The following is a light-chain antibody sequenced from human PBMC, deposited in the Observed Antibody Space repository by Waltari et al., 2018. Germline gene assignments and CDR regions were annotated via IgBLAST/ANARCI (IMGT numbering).Light chain of an antibody. Sequence: QSVLTQPPSVSGTSGQTIPIPCSGSNSNIARNFVYWYQQLPGAPPRLLIYRNHHRPSGIPGRFSGSKSVPSASLAISGLRSDDEGDYFCSTWNNDLGGFVLFGEGTRLTVL. CDR3: STWNNDLGGFVL. CDR2: RNH. J-gene: IGLJ2*01. CDR1: NSNIARNF. V-gene: IGLV1-47*01.